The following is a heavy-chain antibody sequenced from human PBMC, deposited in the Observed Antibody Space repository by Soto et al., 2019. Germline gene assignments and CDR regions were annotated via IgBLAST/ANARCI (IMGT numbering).Heavy chain of an antibody. CDR2: IKSKTDGGTT. V-gene: IGHV3-15*01. CDR3: TTSTRRYDDLIGGSNRQDYCFDY. Sequence: EVQLVKSGGGLVKPGGSLRLSCAASGFTFSNAWMSWVRQAPGKGLEWVGRIKSKTDGGTTDYAAPVKGRFNISRDDSKNTLYLQMNSMKTENTAVYYCTTSTRRYDDLIGGSNRQDYCFDYWRQATMVTVSS. CDR1: GFTFSNAW. J-gene: IGHJ4*02. D-gene: IGHD3-16*02.